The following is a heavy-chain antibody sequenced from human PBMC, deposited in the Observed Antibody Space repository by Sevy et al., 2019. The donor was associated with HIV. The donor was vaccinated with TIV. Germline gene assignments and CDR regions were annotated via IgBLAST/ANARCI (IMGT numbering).Heavy chain of an antibody. J-gene: IGHJ4*02. CDR2: ISAYNGNT. Sequence: ASVKVSCKASDYTFSTQGFNWVRQAPGQGLEWMGWISAYNGNTKYAQKIQGRFTMTTDTSTSTAYMELRSLTSDDTAVYYCARDWAPGYYYDAIGVKRDYYFDYWGQRTLVTVSS. CDR1: DYTFSTQG. CDR3: ARDWAPGYYYDAIGVKRDYYFDY. D-gene: IGHD3-22*01. V-gene: IGHV1-18*01.